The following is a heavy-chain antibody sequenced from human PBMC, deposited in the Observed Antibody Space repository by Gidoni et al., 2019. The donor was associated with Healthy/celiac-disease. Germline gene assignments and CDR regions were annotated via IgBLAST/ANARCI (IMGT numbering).Heavy chain of an antibody. V-gene: IGHV3-30*04. J-gene: IGHJ4*02. CDR3: ARGPNRRTIFGVATDY. CDR1: GFTFSSCA. D-gene: IGHD3-3*01. Sequence: QVQLVESGGGVVQPGRSLRLSCAAPGFTFSSCAMHLVRQGPGKGLEWVAVISDDGSNKCYADAVKGRFTIARDNSKNTLYLQMNSLRAEDTAVYYCARGPNRRTIFGVATDYWGQGTLVTVSS. CDR2: ISDDGSNK.